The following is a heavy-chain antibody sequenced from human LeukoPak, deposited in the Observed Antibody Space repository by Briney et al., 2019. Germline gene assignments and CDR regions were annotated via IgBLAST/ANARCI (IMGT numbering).Heavy chain of an antibody. J-gene: IGHJ3*02. V-gene: IGHV3-21*01. CDR1: GFTFNIYS. CDR3: SRDLDCTVTTCFDGDDGFDI. CDR2: ISSQSVYI. D-gene: IGHD2-8*02. Sequence: GGSLRLSCEASGFTFNIYSMNLVRQVPGKGLEWVSSISSQSVYIYYADSVKGRFAISRDNAKKSLYLQMNSLTAEDTAVYFCSRDLDCTVTTCFDGDDGFDIWGRGTMVTVSS.